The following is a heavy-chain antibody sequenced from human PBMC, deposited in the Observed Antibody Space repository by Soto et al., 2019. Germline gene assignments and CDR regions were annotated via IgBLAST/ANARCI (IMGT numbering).Heavy chain of an antibody. Sequence: EVQLVESGGGLVQPGGSLKLSCAASGFTFSGSAMHWVRQASGQGLEWVGRIRSKANSYAPAYAASVKGRITISRDDSKNAAYLQMNSLKTEDTAVDYCTRRPYDSSGYYAYWGQGTLVTVSS. CDR3: TRRPYDSSGYYAY. D-gene: IGHD3-22*01. CDR1: GFTFSGSA. CDR2: IRSKANSYAP. V-gene: IGHV3-73*02. J-gene: IGHJ4*02.